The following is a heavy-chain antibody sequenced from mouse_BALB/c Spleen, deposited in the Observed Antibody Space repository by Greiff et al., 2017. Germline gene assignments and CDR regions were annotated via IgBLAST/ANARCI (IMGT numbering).Heavy chain of an antibody. CDR2: IRLKSNNYAT. D-gene: IGHD2-14*01. V-gene: IGHV6-6*02. CDR1: GFTFSNYW. J-gene: IGHJ3*01. CDR3: TRSRYDVAWFAY. Sequence: EVKLMESGGGLVQPGGSMKLSCVASGFTFSNYWMNWVRQSPEKGLEWVAEIRLKSNNYATHYAESVKGRFTISRDDSKSSVYLQMNNLRAEDTGIYYCTRSRYDVAWFAYWGQGTLVTVSA.